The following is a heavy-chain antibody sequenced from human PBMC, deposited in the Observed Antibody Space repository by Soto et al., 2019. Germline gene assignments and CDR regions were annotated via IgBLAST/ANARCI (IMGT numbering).Heavy chain of an antibody. D-gene: IGHD2-21*02. J-gene: IGHJ2*01. CDR1: GFTVSSHY. V-gene: IGHV3-66*01. CDR2: IYSGGST. Sequence: EVQLVESGGGLVQPGGSLRLSCAASGFTVSSHYMSWVRQAPGKGLEWVSVIYSGGSTYYTDSVKGRFTISRDNSKNTLFLQMNSLRAEDTAVYYCARDYYGGNSRYFHLWGRGTLVTVSS. CDR3: ARDYYGGNSRYFHL.